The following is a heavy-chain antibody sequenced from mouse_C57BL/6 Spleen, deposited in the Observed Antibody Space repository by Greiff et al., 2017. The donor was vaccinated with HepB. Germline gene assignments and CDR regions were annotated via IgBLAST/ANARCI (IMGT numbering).Heavy chain of an antibody. D-gene: IGHD4-1*01. CDR1: GYSFTGYY. Sequence: VQLQQSGPELVKPGASVKISCKASGYSFTGYYMNWVKQSPEKSLEWIGEINPSTGGTTYNQKFKAKATLTVDKSSSTAYMQLKSLTSEDSAVYYCAGAPLALYAMDYWGQGTSVTVSS. CDR3: AGAPLALYAMDY. V-gene: IGHV1-42*01. CDR2: INPSTGGT. J-gene: IGHJ4*01.